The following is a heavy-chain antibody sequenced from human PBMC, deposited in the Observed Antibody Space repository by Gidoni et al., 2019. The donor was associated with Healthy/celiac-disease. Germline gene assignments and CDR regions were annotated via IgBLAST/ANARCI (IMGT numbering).Heavy chain of an antibody. V-gene: IGHV1-69*01. Sequence: QVQLVQSGDAVKKPGSSVKFSCKASGGTFSSYAISWVRQAPGQGLEWMGGIIPIFGTANYAQKFQGRGTITADESTSTAYMELSSLRSEDTAVYYCAVDYYDSSGYYYRYFQHWGQGTLVTVSS. CDR1: GGTFSSYA. CDR3: AVDYYDSSGYYYRYFQH. D-gene: IGHD3-22*01. J-gene: IGHJ1*01. CDR2: IIPIFGTA.